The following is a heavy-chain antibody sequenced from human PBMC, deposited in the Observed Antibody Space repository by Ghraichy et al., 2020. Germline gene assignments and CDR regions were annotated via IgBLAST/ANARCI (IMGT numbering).Heavy chain of an antibody. V-gene: IGHV3-48*02. CDR2: ISSSSSTI. CDR3: ARDNSGSYYDYYYYGMDV. CDR1: GFTFSSYS. J-gene: IGHJ6*02. Sequence: GESLNISCAASGFTFSSYSMNWVRQAPGKGLEWVSYISSSSSTIYYADSVKGRFTISRDNAKNSLYLQMNSLRDEDTAVYYCARDNSGSYYDYYYYGMDVWGQGTTVTVSS. D-gene: IGHD1-26*01.